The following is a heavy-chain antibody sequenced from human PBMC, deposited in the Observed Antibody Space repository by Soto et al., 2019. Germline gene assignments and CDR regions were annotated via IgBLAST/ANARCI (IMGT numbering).Heavy chain of an antibody. D-gene: IGHD5-18*01. Sequence: GESLKISCDASGYNFKNWWIVWVRQMPGKGLECMGIIYPADSDTRYSPPFRGQVTISADKSISTAYLQWNSLKASDTAIYYCARSREYSFGYKSPFDVWGQGTTVTVSS. CDR1: GYNFKNWW. V-gene: IGHV5-51*01. CDR3: ARSREYSFGYKSPFDV. CDR2: IYPADSDT. J-gene: IGHJ3*01.